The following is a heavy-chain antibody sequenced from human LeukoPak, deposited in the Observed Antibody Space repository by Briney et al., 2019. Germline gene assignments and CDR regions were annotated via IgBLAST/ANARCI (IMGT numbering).Heavy chain of an antibody. V-gene: IGHV5-51*01. J-gene: IGHJ4*02. D-gene: IGHD4-17*01. CDR2: IYPGDSDT. Sequence: GESLKISCKGSGYSFTSYWIGWVRQMPGKGLEWMGIIYPGDSDTRYSSSFQGQVTISADKSISTAYLQWSSLQASDTAMYYCARSPLWLGDYFDYWGQGTRVTVSS. CDR3: ARSPLWLGDYFDY. CDR1: GYSFTSYW.